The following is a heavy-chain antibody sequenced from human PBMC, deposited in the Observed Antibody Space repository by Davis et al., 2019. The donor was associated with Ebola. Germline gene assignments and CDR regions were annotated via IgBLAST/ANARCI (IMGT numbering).Heavy chain of an antibody. Sequence: GGSLRLSCAASGFTVSSNYMSWVRQAPGKGLEWVSVIYSGGSTYYADSVKGRFTISRDNSKNTLYLQMNSLRAEDTAVYYCARDRFPYYDILTGYNYYYGMDVWGQGTTVTVSS. D-gene: IGHD3-9*01. CDR1: GFTVSSNY. CDR3: ARDRFPYYDILTGYNYYYGMDV. J-gene: IGHJ6*02. CDR2: IYSGGST. V-gene: IGHV3-66*01.